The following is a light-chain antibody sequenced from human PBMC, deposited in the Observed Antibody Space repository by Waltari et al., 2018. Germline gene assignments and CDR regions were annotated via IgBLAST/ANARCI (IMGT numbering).Light chain of an antibody. J-gene: IGLJ3*02. V-gene: IGLV2-23*01. Sequence: QSALTQPASVSGSPGQALTISCTGTSSDVGNYNSVSWYQHLPGNAPKRIIYEGSKRPSGISNRFSGSKSGNTASLTVSGLQAEDEADYYCCSYAGNNTLVFGGGTRLTVL. CDR2: EGS. CDR3: CSYAGNNTLV. CDR1: SSDVGNYNS.